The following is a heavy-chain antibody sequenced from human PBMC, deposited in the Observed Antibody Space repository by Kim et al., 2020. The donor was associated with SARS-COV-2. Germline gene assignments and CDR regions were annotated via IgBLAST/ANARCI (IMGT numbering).Heavy chain of an antibody. V-gene: IGHV7-4-1*02. CDR1: GYTFTSYA. D-gene: IGHD6-19*01. CDR2: INTKTGNP. Sequence: ASVKVSCKASGYTFTSYAMNWVRQAPGQGLEWMGWINTKTGNPTYAQGFTGRFDFSSDTSVSTAYLQISSLKAEDTAVYYCARDGVTGTWERLDYWGQGTLVTVSS. CDR3: ARDGVTGTWERLDY. J-gene: IGHJ4*02.